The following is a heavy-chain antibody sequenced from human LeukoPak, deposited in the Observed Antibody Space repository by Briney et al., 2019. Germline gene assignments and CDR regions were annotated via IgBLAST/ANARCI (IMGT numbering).Heavy chain of an antibody. Sequence: PGGSLRLSCAASGFTVSSNYMSWVRQAPGKGLEWGSVIYSGGSTYYADSVKGRFTISRDNSKNTLYLQMNSLRAEDTAVYYCARDRTMTPDYWGQGTLVTVSS. D-gene: IGHD3-22*01. J-gene: IGHJ4*02. CDR1: GFTVSSNY. CDR2: IYSGGST. V-gene: IGHV3-66*02. CDR3: ARDRTMTPDY.